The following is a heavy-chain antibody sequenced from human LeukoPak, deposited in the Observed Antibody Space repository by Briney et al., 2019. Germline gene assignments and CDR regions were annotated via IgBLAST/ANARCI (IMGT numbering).Heavy chain of an antibody. CDR2: IWYDGSNI. J-gene: IGHJ4*02. CDR3: VRELPPVVQYYFDH. Sequence: GGSLRLSCAASGFTFSDYGMHWVRQAPGKGLEWVAVIWYDGSNIYYADSVKGRFTISRDNSRNTLYLRMNSLRAEDTAVYYCVRELPPVVQYYFDHWGPGTLVTVSS. D-gene: IGHD2-21*01. V-gene: IGHV3-33*01. CDR1: GFTFSDYG.